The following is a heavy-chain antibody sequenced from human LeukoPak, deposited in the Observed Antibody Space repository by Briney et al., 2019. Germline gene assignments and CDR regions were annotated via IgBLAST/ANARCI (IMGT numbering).Heavy chain of an antibody. CDR3: ARGRDYVCDY. Sequence: SETLSLTCAVYGGSFSGYYWSWTRQPPGKGLEWIGEINHSGSTNYNPSLKSRVTISVDTSKNQFSLKLSSVTAADTAVYYCARGRDYVCDYWGQGTLVTVSS. D-gene: IGHD4-17*01. CDR2: INHSGST. J-gene: IGHJ4*02. CDR1: GGSFSGYY. V-gene: IGHV4-34*01.